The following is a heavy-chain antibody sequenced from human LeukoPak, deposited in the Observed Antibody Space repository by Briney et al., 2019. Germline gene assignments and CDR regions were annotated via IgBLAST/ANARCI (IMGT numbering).Heavy chain of an antibody. CDR3: ARLSGSWEFGY. Sequence: SETLSLTCTVSGGSISSNSYYWGWIRQPPGKGLEWIGSIYYSGSTYYNPSLKSRVTISVDTSKNQFSLKLSSVTAADTAVYYCARLSGSWEFGYWGQVTLVTVSS. J-gene: IGHJ4*02. CDR1: GGSISSNSYY. CDR2: IYYSGST. D-gene: IGHD6-13*01. V-gene: IGHV4-39*01.